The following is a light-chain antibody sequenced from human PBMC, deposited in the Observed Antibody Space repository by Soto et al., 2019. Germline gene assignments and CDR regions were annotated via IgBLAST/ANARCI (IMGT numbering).Light chain of an antibody. V-gene: IGLV1-44*01. CDR3: AAWDVSLVV. Sequence: QSVLTQPPSASGTPGQRVTISYSGSSSNIGTNTVIRYQQLPGASHKLLIYRDNQRPSGVPDRLSGSKSGTSASLAISGLQSEDEADHFCAAWDVSLVVFGGGTKLTVL. CDR1: SSNIGTNT. J-gene: IGLJ2*01. CDR2: RDN.